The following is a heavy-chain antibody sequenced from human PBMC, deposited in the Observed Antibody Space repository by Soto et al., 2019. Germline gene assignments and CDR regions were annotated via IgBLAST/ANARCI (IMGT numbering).Heavy chain of an antibody. D-gene: IGHD1-1*01. CDR2: IYYSGST. CDR3: AREDGSGTNWFDP. V-gene: IGHV4-61*08. J-gene: IGHJ5*02. Sequence: SETLSLTCTVSGGSISSGGYYWSWIRQPPGKGLEWIGYIYYSGSTNYNPSLKSRVTISVDTSKNQFSLKLSSVTAADTAVYYCAREDGSGTNWFDPWGQGTLVTVSS. CDR1: GGSISSGGYY.